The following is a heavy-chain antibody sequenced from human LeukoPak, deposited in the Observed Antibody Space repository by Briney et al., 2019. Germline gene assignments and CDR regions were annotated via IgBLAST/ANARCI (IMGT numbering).Heavy chain of an antibody. J-gene: IGHJ4*02. Sequence: GGSLRLSCAASEFTFSSYWMHWVRQAPGKGLVWVSRINTDGSSTSYADSVKGRFTISGDNAKNTLYLQMSSLRAEDTAVYYCARVDVEYSSSSRLNYWGQGTLVTVSS. CDR2: INTDGSST. CDR3: ARVDVEYSSSSRLNY. D-gene: IGHD6-6*01. CDR1: EFTFSSYW. V-gene: IGHV3-74*01.